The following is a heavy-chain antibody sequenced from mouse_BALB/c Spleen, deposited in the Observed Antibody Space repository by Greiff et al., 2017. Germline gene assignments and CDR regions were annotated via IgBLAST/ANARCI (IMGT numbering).Heavy chain of an antibody. V-gene: IGHV1-52*01. D-gene: IGHD4-1*01. Sequence: QVQLQQPGAELVRPGASVKLSCKASGYTFTSYWMNWGKQRPEQGLEWIGRSEPYDSETHYNQKFKDKAILTVDKSSSTAYMKLSSLTAEDSAVYYCAKMANWDWYFDVWGAGTTVTVS. J-gene: IGHJ1*01. CDR1: GYTFTSYW. CDR3: AKMANWDWYFDV. CDR2: SEPYDSET.